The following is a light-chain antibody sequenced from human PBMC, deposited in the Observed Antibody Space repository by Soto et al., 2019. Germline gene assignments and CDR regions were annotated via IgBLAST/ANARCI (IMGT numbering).Light chain of an antibody. J-gene: IGLJ2*01. CDR2: LNSDGSH. V-gene: IGLV4-69*01. CDR1: SGQSSYA. CDR3: QSWGTGIQV. Sequence: QAVLTQSPSASASLGASVKLTCTLSSGQSSYAIAWHQQQPEKGRRYLMKLNSDGSHSKGDGISDRFSGSSSGAVRDLNISSLQSEDEADYYCQSWGTGIQVFGGGTEPTVL.